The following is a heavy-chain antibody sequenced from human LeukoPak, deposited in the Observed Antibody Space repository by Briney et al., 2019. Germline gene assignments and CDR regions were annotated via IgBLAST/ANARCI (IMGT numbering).Heavy chain of an antibody. Sequence: GGSLRLSCAASGFTFSSYAMHWVRQAPGKGLEWVAVISYDGSNKYYADSVKGRFTISRDNSKNTLYLQMNSLRAEDTAVYYCATEYYYGSGSSKRGFDYWGQGTLVTVSS. J-gene: IGHJ4*02. CDR1: GFTFSSYA. D-gene: IGHD3-10*01. CDR2: ISYDGSNK. V-gene: IGHV3-30-3*01. CDR3: ATEYYYGSGSSKRGFDY.